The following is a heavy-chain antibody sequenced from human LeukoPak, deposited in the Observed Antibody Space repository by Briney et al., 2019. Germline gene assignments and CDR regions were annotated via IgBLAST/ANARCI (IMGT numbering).Heavy chain of an antibody. V-gene: IGHV4-59*08. CDR3: ARLGFGSNYEESRDYYYYGMDV. J-gene: IGHJ6*02. CDR1: GGSISSYY. D-gene: IGHD4-11*01. Sequence: SETLSLTCTVSGGSISSYYWSWIWQPPGKGLEWIGYIYYSGSTNYNPSLTSRVTISVYTSKNQFSLKLSSVTAADTAVYYSARLGFGSNYEESRDYYYYGMDVWGQGTTVTVSS. CDR2: IYYSGST.